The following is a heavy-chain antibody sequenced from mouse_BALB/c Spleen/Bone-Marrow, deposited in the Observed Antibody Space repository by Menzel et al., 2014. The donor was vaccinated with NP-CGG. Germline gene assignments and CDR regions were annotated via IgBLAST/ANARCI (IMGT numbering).Heavy chain of an antibody. D-gene: IGHD1-3*01. CDR2: VDPYYGAT. CDR1: GYSFTGYN. J-gene: IGHJ2*01. CDR3: ARSYSSFDF. V-gene: IGHV1-39*01. Sequence: VQLQQSGPELEKPGASVKISCKASGYSFTGYNMNWVKQYNGQSLEWIGNVDPYYGATTYNQKFKGKATLTVDKSSSTAYMQLERLTSEDSAVYYCARSYSSFDFWGQGTTLTVSS.